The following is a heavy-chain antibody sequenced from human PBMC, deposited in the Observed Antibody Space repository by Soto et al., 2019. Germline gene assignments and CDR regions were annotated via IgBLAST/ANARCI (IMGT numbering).Heavy chain of an antibody. V-gene: IGHV1-18*04. CDR1: GYAFTSYG. Sequence: QVQLVQSGPEVKKPGASVRVSCMTSGYAFTSYGVNWVRQVPGQGLEWMGWIAPHSGRTTYLPKFQGRVAITAAPSTNTAYMEPTSLSSDDTGIYFCARAATGSYHSAYWGQGTVVTVSA. J-gene: IGHJ4*02. D-gene: IGHD3-10*01. CDR3: ARAATGSYHSAY. CDR2: IAPHSGRT.